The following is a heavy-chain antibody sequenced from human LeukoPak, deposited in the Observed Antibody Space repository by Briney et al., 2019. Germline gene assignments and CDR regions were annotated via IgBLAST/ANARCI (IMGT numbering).Heavy chain of an antibody. Sequence: PGGSLRLSCAASGFTFSSYAMSWVRQAPGKGLEWVSAISGSGGSTYYADSVKGRFTISRDNAKNSLYLQMNSLRAEDTAVYYCARLVGYSYGSFDYWGQGTLVTVSS. D-gene: IGHD5-18*01. CDR1: GFTFSSYA. CDR3: ARLVGYSYGSFDY. V-gene: IGHV3-23*01. CDR2: ISGSGGST. J-gene: IGHJ4*02.